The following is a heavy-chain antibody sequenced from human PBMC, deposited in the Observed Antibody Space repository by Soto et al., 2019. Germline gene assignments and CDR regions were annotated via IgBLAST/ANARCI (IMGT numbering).Heavy chain of an antibody. CDR3: ARRYGYSFDY. CDR1: GGSISSYY. V-gene: IGHV4-59*08. J-gene: IGHJ4*02. D-gene: IGHD1-1*01. Sequence: SETLSLTCTVSGGSISSYYWSWIRQPPGKGLEWIGYIYYSGSTNYNPSLKSRATISVDTSKNQFSLKLSSVTAADTAVYYCARRYGYSFDYWGQGTLVTVSS. CDR2: IYYSGST.